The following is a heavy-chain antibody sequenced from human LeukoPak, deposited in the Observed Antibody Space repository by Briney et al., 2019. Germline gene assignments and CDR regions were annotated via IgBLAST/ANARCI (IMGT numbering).Heavy chain of an antibody. CDR1: GGTISTYY. CDR3: ARDTGTVVDY. CDR2: IYYSGST. Sequence: SETLSLTCTVSGGTISTYYWSWIRQPPGKGLEWIGYIYYSGSTNYNPSLKSRVTTSVDTSKNQFSLKLSSVTAADTAVYYCARDTGTVVDYWGQGTLVTVSS. V-gene: IGHV4-59*01. J-gene: IGHJ4*02. D-gene: IGHD4-23*01.